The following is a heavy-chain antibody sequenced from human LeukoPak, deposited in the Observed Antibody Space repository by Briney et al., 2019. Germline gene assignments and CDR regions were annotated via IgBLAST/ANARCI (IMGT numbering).Heavy chain of an antibody. CDR2: INPNSGGT. CDR3: ARDRPRVTGTPDAFDI. Sequence: ASVNVSCKSSGYIFTDHFIHWVRQAPGQGLEWMGWINPNSGGTNNAQKFQGRVTMTGDTSIRTAYMELRRLRSDDTAVYYCARDRPRVTGTPDAFDIWGQGTMVTVSS. V-gene: IGHV1-2*02. D-gene: IGHD1-20*01. J-gene: IGHJ3*02. CDR1: GYIFTDHF.